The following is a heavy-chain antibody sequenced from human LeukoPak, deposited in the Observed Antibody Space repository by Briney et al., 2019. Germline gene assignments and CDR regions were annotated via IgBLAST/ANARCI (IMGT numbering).Heavy chain of an antibody. Sequence: PGGSLRLSCAASGFTFDDYGMSWVRQAPGKGLEWVSGINWNGGSTGYADSVKGRFTISRDNAKNSLYLQMNSLRAEDTALYYCARGYGGTHYYYYYYMDVWGKGTTVTVSS. CDR3: ARGYGGTHYYYYYYMDV. CDR2: INWNGGST. CDR1: GFTFDDYG. D-gene: IGHD4-23*01. J-gene: IGHJ6*03. V-gene: IGHV3-20*04.